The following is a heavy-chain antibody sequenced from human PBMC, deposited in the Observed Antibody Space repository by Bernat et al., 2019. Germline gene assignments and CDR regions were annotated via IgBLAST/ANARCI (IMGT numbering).Heavy chain of an antibody. J-gene: IGHJ3*02. V-gene: IGHV3-33*01. Sequence: QVQLVESGGGVVQPGRSLRLSCAASGFTFSSYGMHWVRQAPGKGQEWVAVIWYDGSNKYYADSVKGRFTISRDNSKNTLYLQMNSLRAEDTAVYYCARDLCYSSSWSVAFDIWGQGTMVTVSS. D-gene: IGHD6-13*01. CDR1: GFTFSSYG. CDR2: IWYDGSNK. CDR3: ARDLCYSSSWSVAFDI.